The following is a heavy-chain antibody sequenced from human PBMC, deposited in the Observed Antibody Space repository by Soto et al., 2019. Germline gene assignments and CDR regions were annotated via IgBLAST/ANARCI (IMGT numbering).Heavy chain of an antibody. Sequence: SETLSLTCTVSGGSISSYYLSWIRQPPGKGLEWIGYIYYSGSTNYNPSLKSRVTISVDTSKNQFSLKLSSVTAADTAVYYCARDIAVAGPFDYWGQGTLVTVSS. CDR2: IYYSGST. CDR1: GGSISSYY. J-gene: IGHJ4*02. D-gene: IGHD6-19*01. V-gene: IGHV4-59*01. CDR3: ARDIAVAGPFDY.